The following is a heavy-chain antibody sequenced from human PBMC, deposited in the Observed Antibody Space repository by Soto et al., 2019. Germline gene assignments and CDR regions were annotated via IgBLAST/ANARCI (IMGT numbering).Heavy chain of an antibody. D-gene: IGHD3-22*01. Sequence: SETLSLTCSVSGGSISSGDDYWSWIRQPPGKGLEWIGYIYYTGSTYYNPSLKSRVTISVDTSKNQFSLKLSSVIAADTAVYYCAREGSDTMIVLAWGQGTLVTVSS. J-gene: IGHJ4*02. V-gene: IGHV4-30-4*01. CDR2: IYYTGST. CDR3: AREGSDTMIVLA. CDR1: GGSISSGDDY.